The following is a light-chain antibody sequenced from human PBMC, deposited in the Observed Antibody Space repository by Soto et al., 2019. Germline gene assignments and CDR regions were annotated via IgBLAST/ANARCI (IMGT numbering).Light chain of an antibody. CDR2: ATS. Sequence: DIQMTQSPTSLSASVGDRVTITCRASQNIRSHLNWYQQIPGKAPNLLIYATSILQTGVPSRFSGSGTGTDFTLTINGLQPEDFATYYCQQGYTTRWTFGQGTKVEIK. CDR1: QNIRSH. V-gene: IGKV1-39*01. CDR3: QQGYTTRWT. J-gene: IGKJ1*01.